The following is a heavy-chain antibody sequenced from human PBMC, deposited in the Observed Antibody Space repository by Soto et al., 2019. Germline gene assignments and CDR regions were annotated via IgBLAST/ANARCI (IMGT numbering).Heavy chain of an antibody. CDR2: IYYSGST. D-gene: IGHD1-26*01. V-gene: IGHV4-59*01. J-gene: IGHJ3*02. CDR3: ARGDTIVGATRGAFDI. CDR1: GGSISSYY. Sequence: PSETLSLTCTVSGGSISSYYLSWIRQPPGKGLEWIGYIYYSGSTNYNPSLKSRVTISVDTSKNQFSLKLSSVTAADTAVYYCARGDTIVGATRGAFDIWGQGTMVTV.